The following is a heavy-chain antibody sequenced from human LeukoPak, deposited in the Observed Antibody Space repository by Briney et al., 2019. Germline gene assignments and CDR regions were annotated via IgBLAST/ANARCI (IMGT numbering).Heavy chain of an antibody. CDR2: IRYGASDK. Sequence: GGSLRLSCAASGFTVSSNYMSWVRQAPGKGLEWVAFIRYGASDKYYADSVKGRFTISRDNSKNTLYLQMNSLRAEDTAVYYCAKDAMYPLRHLDYWGQGTLVTVSS. CDR3: AKDAMYPLRHLDY. V-gene: IGHV3-30*02. J-gene: IGHJ4*02. D-gene: IGHD2-8*01. CDR1: GFTVSSNY.